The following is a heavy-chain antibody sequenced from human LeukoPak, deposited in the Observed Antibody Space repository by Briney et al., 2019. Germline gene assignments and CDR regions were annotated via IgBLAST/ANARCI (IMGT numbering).Heavy chain of an antibody. V-gene: IGHV4-39*07. J-gene: IGHJ6*03. Sequence: SETLSLTCTVSGGSISSSSYYWGWIRQPPGKGLERIGSIYYSGSTYYNPSLKSRVTISVDTSKNQFSLKLSSVTAADTAVYYCATRNYSSGLTDYYYYMDVWGKGTTVTVSS. CDR3: ATRNYSSGLTDYYYYMDV. D-gene: IGHD6-19*01. CDR2: IYYSGST. CDR1: GGSISSSSYY.